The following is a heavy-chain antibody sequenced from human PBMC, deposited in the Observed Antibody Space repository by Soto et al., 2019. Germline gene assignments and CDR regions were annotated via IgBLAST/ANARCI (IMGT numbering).Heavy chain of an antibody. J-gene: IGHJ4*02. CDR1: GYTFTSYA. V-gene: IGHV1-3*01. D-gene: IGHD2-15*01. CDR2: INAGNGNT. Sequence: QVQLVQSGAEVKKPGASVKVSCKASGYTFTSYAMHWVRQAPGQRLEWMGWINAGNGNTKYSQKFQGRVTVTRDTSASTAYMELSSLRSEDTAVYYCARGPGGPDGPGDYWGQGTLVTVSS. CDR3: ARGPGGPDGPGDY.